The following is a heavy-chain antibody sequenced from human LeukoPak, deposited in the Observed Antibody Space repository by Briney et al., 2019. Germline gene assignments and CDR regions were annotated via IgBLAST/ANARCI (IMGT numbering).Heavy chain of an antibody. D-gene: IGHD1-1*01. J-gene: IGHJ5*02. CDR1: GFTFSSYG. Sequence: PGGSLRLSCAASGFTFSSYGMHWVRQAPGKGLEWVAFIRYDGSNKYYADSVKGRFTISRDNSKNTLYLQMNSLRAEDTAVYYCAKGGFDWNLEGWFDPWGQGTLVTVSS. CDR2: IRYDGSNK. CDR3: AKGGFDWNLEGWFDP. V-gene: IGHV3-30*02.